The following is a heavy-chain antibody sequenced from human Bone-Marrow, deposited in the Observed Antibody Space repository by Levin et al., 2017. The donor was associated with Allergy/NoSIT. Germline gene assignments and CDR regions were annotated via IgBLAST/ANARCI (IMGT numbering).Heavy chain of an antibody. CDR1: GVTFTTPS. J-gene: IGHJ4*02. Sequence: ESLKISCVDSGVTFTTPSMNWVRQAPGKGLEWIAYISWTSNTLYYADSLKGRVTISRDNSKNSRYLQINSLRVDDTAIYYCARDNPRNYFDYWGQGTQLTVSS. V-gene: IGHV3-48*04. CDR2: ISWTSNTL. CDR3: ARDNPRNYFDY.